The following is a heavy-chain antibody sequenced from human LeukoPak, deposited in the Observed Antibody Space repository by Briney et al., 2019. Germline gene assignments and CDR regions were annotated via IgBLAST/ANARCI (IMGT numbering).Heavy chain of an antibody. J-gene: IGHJ4*02. CDR3: ARDSGSYYNFDY. V-gene: IGHV1-2*02. CDR2: INPNSGGT. D-gene: IGHD3-10*01. CDR1: GYTFTGYY. Sequence: ASVKVSCKASGYTFTGYYMHWVRQAPGQGLKWMGWINPNSGGTNYAQKFQGRVTMTRDTSISTAYMELSRLRSDDTAVYYCARDSGSYYNFDYWGQGTLVTVSS.